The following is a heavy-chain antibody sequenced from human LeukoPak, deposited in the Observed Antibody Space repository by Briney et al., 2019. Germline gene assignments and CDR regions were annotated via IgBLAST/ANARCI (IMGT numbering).Heavy chain of an antibody. J-gene: IGHJ4*02. Sequence: SETLSLTCTVSGGSISSYYWSWIRQPPGKGLEWIGYIYYSGSTNYNPPLKSRVTISVDTSKNQFSLKLSSVTAADTAAYYCARRRSSSWLVDYWGQGTLVTVSS. V-gene: IGHV4-59*08. CDR3: ARRRSSSWLVDY. CDR1: GGSISSYY. CDR2: IYYSGST. D-gene: IGHD6-6*01.